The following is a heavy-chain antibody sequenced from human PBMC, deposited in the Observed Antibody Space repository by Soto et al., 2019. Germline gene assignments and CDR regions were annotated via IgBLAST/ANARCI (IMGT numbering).Heavy chain of an antibody. J-gene: IGHJ6*02. V-gene: IGHV3-30*18. D-gene: IGHD3-3*01. CDR2: ISYDGSNK. CDR1: GFTFSSYG. CDR3: AKVRASLLELLAYYYYYGMDV. Sequence: QVQLVESGGGVVQPGRSLRLSCAASGFTFSSYGMHWVRQAPGKGLEWVAVISYDGSNKYYADSVKGRFTISRDNSQITLYLQMNSLRAEDTAVYYCAKVRASLLELLAYYYYYGMDVWGQGTTVTVSS.